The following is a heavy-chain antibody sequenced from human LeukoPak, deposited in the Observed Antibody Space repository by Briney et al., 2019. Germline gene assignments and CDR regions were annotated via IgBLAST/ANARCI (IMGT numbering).Heavy chain of an antibody. Sequence: GGSLRLSCAASGFTFSSYSMNWVRQAPGKGLEWVSYISSSSTIYYADSVKGRFTISRDNAKNSLYLQMNSLRAEDTAVYYCARENQAYCGGDCYSRALKAFDIWGQGTMVTVSS. J-gene: IGHJ3*02. CDR2: ISSSSTI. CDR1: GFTFSSYS. V-gene: IGHV3-48*01. D-gene: IGHD2-21*01. CDR3: ARENQAYCGGDCYSRALKAFDI.